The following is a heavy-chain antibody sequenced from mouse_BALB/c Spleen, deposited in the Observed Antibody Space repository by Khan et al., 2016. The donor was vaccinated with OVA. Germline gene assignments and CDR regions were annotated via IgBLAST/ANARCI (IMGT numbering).Heavy chain of an antibody. CDR1: GFTFSRYP. J-gene: IGHJ2*02. V-gene: IGHV5-6-5*01. CDR2: IGSGGST. D-gene: IGHD1-1*01. Sequence: EVELVESGGGLVKPGGSLKLSCAASGFTFSRYPMSWVRQTPEKRLEWVASIGSGGSTYHPDSVKGRFTISRDNARKILFLQISSLRSEDTAMYVCARVNGSSGVDYWGQGTSLTVSS. CDR3: ARVNGSSGVDY.